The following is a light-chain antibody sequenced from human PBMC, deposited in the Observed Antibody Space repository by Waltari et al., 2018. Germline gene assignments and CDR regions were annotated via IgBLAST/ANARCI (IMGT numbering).Light chain of an antibody. Sequence: SYELTQPSSVSVSPGQTAKISCSGDLLSKKFARWFQQKPGQAPVQLIYKDTERPPGISARFSGSTSGGTATLTISGADIEDEADYYCFSATDNNLGVFGGGTKLTVL. CDR2: KDT. CDR3: FSATDNNLGV. V-gene: IGLV3-27*01. CDR1: LLSKKF. J-gene: IGLJ3*02.